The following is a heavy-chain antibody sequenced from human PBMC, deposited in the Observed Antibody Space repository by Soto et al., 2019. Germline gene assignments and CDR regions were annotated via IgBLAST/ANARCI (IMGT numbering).Heavy chain of an antibody. J-gene: IGHJ6*02. V-gene: IGHV4-59*01. CDR2: IYYSGST. CDR1: GGSISSYY. D-gene: IGHD3-10*01. CDR3: ARGTSLLWFGELLYDHYYYYGMDV. Sequence: PSETLSLTCTVSGGSISSYYWSWIRQPPGKGLEWIGYIYYSGSTNYNPSLKSRVTISVDTSKNQFSLKLSSVTAADTAVYYCARGTSLLWFGELLYDHYYYYGMDVWGQGTTVTVS.